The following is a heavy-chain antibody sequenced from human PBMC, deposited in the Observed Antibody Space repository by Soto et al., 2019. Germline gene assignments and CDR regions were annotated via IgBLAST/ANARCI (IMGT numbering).Heavy chain of an antibody. CDR1: GGSISSSSYY. CDR3: ARLWFGEFPWFDY. D-gene: IGHD3-10*01. Sequence: QLQLQESGPGLVKPSETLSLTCTVSGGSISSSSYYWGWIRQPPGKGLEWIGSIYYSGSTYYNPSLKSRVTISVDTSKNQFSLKLSSVTAADTAVYYCARLWFGEFPWFDYWGQRTLVTVSS. V-gene: IGHV4-39*01. CDR2: IYYSGST. J-gene: IGHJ4*02.